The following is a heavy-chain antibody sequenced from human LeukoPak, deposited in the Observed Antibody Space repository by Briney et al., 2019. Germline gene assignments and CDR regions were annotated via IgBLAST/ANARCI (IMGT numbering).Heavy chain of an antibody. CDR2: TYPGDSNT. J-gene: IGHJ4*02. D-gene: IGHD2-15*01. Sequence: GESLKISCKGSGYSFTTYWIGWVRQMPGKGLEWMGITYPGDSNTRYSPSFQGQVTISADKSISTAYLQWSSLKASDTAMYYCARRGYCSGGSCFSAPFDYWGQGTLVTVSS. CDR3: ARRGYCSGGSCFSAPFDY. V-gene: IGHV5-51*01. CDR1: GYSFTTYW.